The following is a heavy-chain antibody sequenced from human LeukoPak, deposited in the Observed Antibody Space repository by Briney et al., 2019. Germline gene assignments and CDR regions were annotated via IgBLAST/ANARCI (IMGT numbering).Heavy chain of an antibody. J-gene: IGHJ4*02. V-gene: IGHV3-23*01. CDR3: AKDRTKYSSSWYLAYYFDY. D-gene: IGHD6-13*01. Sequence: DSVKGRFTVSRDNSKNALYLQMNSLRAEDTAVYYCAKDRTKYSSSWYLAYYFDYWGQGTLVTVSS.